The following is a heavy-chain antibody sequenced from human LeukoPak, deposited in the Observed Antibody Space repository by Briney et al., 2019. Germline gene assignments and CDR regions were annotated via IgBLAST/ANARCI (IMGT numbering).Heavy chain of an antibody. D-gene: IGHD2-15*01. J-gene: IGHJ5*02. Sequence: SETLSLTCTVSGGSISSSDYYWGWIRQPPGKGLEWIASIYYSGTTHYNPSHQSRVTMSVDTSKNQFSLKLSSVTAADTAVYYCERVNTQGVPSPWGQGILVTVSS. CDR1: GGSISSSDYY. CDR2: IYYSGTT. V-gene: IGHV4-39*01. CDR3: ERVNTQGVPSP.